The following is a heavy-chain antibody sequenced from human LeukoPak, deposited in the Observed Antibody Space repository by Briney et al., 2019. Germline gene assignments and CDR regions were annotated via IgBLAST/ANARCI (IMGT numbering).Heavy chain of an antibody. D-gene: IGHD1-14*01. J-gene: IGHJ4*02. CDR3: ARSNQADDY. CDR2: INSGGSRT. V-gene: IGHV3-74*01. CDR1: GFTFSDYW. Sequence: PGGSLRLSCAASGFTFSDYWMHWVRRVPGKGLVWVSRINSGGSRTTYADSVKGRFTISRDNAKNTLYLQMDSLRAEDTGVYYCARSNQADDYWGQGTLVTVSS.